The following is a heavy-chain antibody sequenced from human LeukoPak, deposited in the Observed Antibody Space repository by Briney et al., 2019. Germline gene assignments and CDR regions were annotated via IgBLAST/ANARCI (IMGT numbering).Heavy chain of an antibody. CDR2: IYYSGSA. D-gene: IGHD2-2*01. J-gene: IGHJ5*02. CDR1: GGSISSSSYY. V-gene: IGHV4-39*07. CDR3: ARIRISSTSQNYFDP. Sequence: PSETLSLTCTVSGGSISSSSYYWGWIRQPPGKGLEWIGNIYYSGSAYYNPSLKSRVDISFDTSKDQFSLRMTSVTAADSAIYFCARIRISSTSQNYFDPWGQGTLVTVSS.